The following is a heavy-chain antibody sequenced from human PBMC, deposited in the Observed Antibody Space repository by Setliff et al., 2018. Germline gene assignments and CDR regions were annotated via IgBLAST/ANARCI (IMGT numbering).Heavy chain of an antibody. D-gene: IGHD1-1*01. Sequence: ASVKVSCKASGYTFTGYYMHWVRQAPGQGLEWMGWINPNSGGTNYAQKFQGWVTMTRDTSISTAYMELSSLRSEDTAVYYCARGGTGEVLDYYYGMDVWGQGTTVTVSS. V-gene: IGHV1-2*04. CDR3: ARGGTGEVLDYYYGMDV. CDR1: GYTFTGYY. J-gene: IGHJ6*02. CDR2: INPNSGGT.